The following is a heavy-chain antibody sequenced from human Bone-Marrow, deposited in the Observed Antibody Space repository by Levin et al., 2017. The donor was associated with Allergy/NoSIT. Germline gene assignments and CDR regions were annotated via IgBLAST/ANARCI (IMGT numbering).Heavy chain of an antibody. CDR2: ISSSSTYI. CDR1: EFTLSSYT. J-gene: IGHJ4*02. Sequence: GESLKISCAASEFTLSSYTMNWVRQAPGKGLEWVSSISSSSTYIYYADSVKGRFTISRDSAKNSLYLQMNSLRAEDTAVYYCARVAYYGSGSYHFDYWGQGTLVTVSS. D-gene: IGHD3-10*01. CDR3: ARVAYYGSGSYHFDY. V-gene: IGHV3-21*01.